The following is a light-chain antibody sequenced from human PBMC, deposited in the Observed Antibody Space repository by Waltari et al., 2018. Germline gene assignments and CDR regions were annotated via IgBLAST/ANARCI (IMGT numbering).Light chain of an antibody. CDR2: GNS. J-gene: IGLJ2*01. V-gene: IGLV1-40*01. Sequence: QSVLTQPPSVSGAPGQRVTISCTGSSSNIGAGYVVHLYQQLPGTAPKLLIYGNSNRPSGVPDRFSGSKSGTSASLAITGLQAEDEADYYCQSYDISLSVLFGGGTKLTVL. CDR1: SSNIGAGYV. CDR3: QSYDISLSVL.